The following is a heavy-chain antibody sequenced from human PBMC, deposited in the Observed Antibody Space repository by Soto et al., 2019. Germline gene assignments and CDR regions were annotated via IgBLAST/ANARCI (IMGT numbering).Heavy chain of an antibody. D-gene: IGHD5-18*01. J-gene: IGHJ4*02. Sequence: PSETLSLTCTVSGDSISSYYWSWILQPPGKGLEWIGNIFYSGSTNYNPSLKSRVIISVDTSKNQFSLKLSSVTAADTAVYYCTKSDRGHNYAFYWGQGTLVTVSS. CDR2: IFYSGST. V-gene: IGHV4-59*01. CDR3: TKSDRGHNYAFY. CDR1: GDSISSYY.